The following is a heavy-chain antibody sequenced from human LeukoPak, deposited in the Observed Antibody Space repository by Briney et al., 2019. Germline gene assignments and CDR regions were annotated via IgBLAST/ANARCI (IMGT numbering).Heavy chain of an antibody. CDR3: ARASGNYYGYFDY. CDR2: IYYSGST. CDR1: GGSISNYY. J-gene: IGHJ4*02. D-gene: IGHD1-26*01. Sequence: SETLSLTCIVSGGSISNYYWTWIRQPPGKGLEWIGYIYYSGSTNYNPSLKSRVTISVDTSKNQFSLKLRSVTAADTAVYYCARASGNYYGYFDYWGQGTLVTVSS. V-gene: IGHV4-59*01.